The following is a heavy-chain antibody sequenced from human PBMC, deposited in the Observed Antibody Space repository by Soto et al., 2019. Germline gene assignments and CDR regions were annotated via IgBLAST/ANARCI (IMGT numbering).Heavy chain of an antibody. CDR3: ARAGYDSSGYYFYAMDV. D-gene: IGHD3-22*01. CDR2: IGTAGDP. Sequence: EEQLVESGGGLVQPVGSLRLSCVASVFILSGYDMHWVRQATGEGLECVSAIGTAGDPYYSGSVKGRFTISRGNAENSVYLQMNSLRAGDTAVYYCARAGYDSSGYYFYAMDVWGPGTTVTVSS. J-gene: IGHJ6*02. CDR1: VFILSGYD. V-gene: IGHV3-13*05.